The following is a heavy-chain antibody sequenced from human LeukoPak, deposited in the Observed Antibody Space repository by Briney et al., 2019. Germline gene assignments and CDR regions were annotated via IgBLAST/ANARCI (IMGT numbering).Heavy chain of an antibody. CDR1: GGSISSSSYY. V-gene: IGHV4-39*01. Sequence: SETLSLTCTVSGGSISSSSYYWGWIRQPPGKGLEWIGSIYYSGSTYYNPSLKSRVTIYVDTSKNQFSLKLSSATAADPAVYYCARLGYSGYDPLGYYYYGMDVWGQGTTVTVSS. D-gene: IGHD5-12*01. J-gene: IGHJ6*02. CDR3: ARLGYSGYDPLGYYYYGMDV. CDR2: IYYSGST.